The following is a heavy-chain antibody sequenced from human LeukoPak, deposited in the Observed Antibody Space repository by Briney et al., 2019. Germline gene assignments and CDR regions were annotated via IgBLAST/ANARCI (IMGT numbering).Heavy chain of an antibody. D-gene: IGHD4-17*01. Sequence: SETLSLTCTVSGGSISSYYWSWIRQPPGKGLEWIGYIYYSGSTNYDPSLKSRVTISVDTSKNQFSLNLSSVTAADTAVYYCARLSYGDYVHWGQGTLVTVSS. V-gene: IGHV4-59*08. J-gene: IGHJ4*02. CDR3: ARLSYGDYVH. CDR1: GGSISSYY. CDR2: IYYSGST.